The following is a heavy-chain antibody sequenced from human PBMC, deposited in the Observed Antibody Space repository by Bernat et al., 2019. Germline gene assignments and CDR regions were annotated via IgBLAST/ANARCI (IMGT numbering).Heavy chain of an antibody. J-gene: IGHJ4*02. V-gene: IGHV1-69*01. CDR1: GGTFSSYA. CDR3: ARESSYYYGSGSYSYYFDY. D-gene: IGHD3-10*01. CDR2: IIPIFGTA. Sequence: QVQLVQSGAEVKKPGSSVKVSCKASGGTFSSYAISWVRRAPGQGLEWMGGIIPIFGTANYAQKFQGRVMITADESTSTAYMELSSLRSEDTAVYYCARESSYYYGSGSYSYYFDYWGQGTLVTVSS.